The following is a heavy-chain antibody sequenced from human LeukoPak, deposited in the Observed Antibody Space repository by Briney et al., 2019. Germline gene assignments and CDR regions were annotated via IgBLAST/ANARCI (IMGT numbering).Heavy chain of an antibody. CDR2: IDPVASDT. Sequence: GESLKISCKGSGYSFTSYWIGWVRQMPGKGLEWMGIIDPVASDTTYSPSFQGQVTISADKSISTAYLQWSSLKASDTAMYYCARHHRSVLKNMVRGVIRGINWFDPWGQGTLVTVSS. CDR1: GYSFTSYW. CDR3: ARHHRSVLKNMVRGVIRGINWFDP. D-gene: IGHD3-10*01. V-gene: IGHV5-51*01. J-gene: IGHJ5*02.